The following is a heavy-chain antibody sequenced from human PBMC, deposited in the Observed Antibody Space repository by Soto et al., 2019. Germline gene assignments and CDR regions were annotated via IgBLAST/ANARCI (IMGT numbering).Heavy chain of an antibody. Sequence: ASVKVSCKASGYTFTSYDINWVRQATGQGLEWMGWMNPNSGNTGCAQKFQGRVTMTRNTSISTAYMELSSLRSEDTAVYYCARGWSILTGYYYYYYYGMDVWGQGTTVTVSS. CDR1: GYTFTSYD. CDR3: ARGWSILTGYYYYYYYGMDV. J-gene: IGHJ6*02. D-gene: IGHD3-9*01. CDR2: MNPNSGNT. V-gene: IGHV1-8*01.